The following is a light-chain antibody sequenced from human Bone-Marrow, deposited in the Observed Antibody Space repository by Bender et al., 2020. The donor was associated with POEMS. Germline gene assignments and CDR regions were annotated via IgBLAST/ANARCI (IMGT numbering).Light chain of an antibody. J-gene: IGLJ3*02. CDR3: QSTDTSGAWV. CDR1: ALPQQY. CDR2: KDS. Sequence: SYELTQPPSVSVSPGQTARITCSGDALPQQYAYWYQQKAGQAPVLVIYKDSERPSGIPERFSGSSSGTTVTLTISGVQAEDEADYHCQSTDTSGAWVFGGGTKLTVL. V-gene: IGLV3-25*03.